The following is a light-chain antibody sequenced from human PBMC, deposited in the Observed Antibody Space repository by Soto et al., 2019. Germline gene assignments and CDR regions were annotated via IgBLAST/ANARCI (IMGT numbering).Light chain of an antibody. CDR2: AAS. J-gene: IGKJ2*01. Sequence: DIQLTQSPSFLSASVGDRVTITCRASQGIGSYLAWYRQKPGKAPDLLIYAASTLQTGVPSRFSGSGSGSEFILTISSLQPEDSATYYCQQLDSFPRTFGQGTKVEIK. CDR3: QQLDSFPRT. V-gene: IGKV1-9*01. CDR1: QGIGSY.